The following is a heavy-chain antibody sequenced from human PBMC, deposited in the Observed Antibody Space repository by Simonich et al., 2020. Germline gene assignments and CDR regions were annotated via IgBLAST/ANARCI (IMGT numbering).Heavy chain of an antibody. V-gene: IGHV3-21*01. J-gene: IGHJ3*02. CDR3: AREIEAGNAFDI. CDR2: SSSSSSYI. CDR1: GFTFSSYS. Sequence: EVQLVESGGGLVKPGGSLRLSCAASGFTFSSYSMNWGRQAPGKGMEWVSSSSSSSSYIYYADSVKGGVTISRDNAKNSMYLQMNSLRAEDTAVYYCAREIEAGNAFDIWGQGTMVTVSS.